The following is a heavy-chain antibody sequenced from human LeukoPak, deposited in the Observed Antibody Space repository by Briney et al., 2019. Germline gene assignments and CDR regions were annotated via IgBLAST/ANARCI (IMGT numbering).Heavy chain of an antibody. V-gene: IGHV1-18*01. CDR3: ARELLYYYDSSGYLDY. J-gene: IGHJ4*02. D-gene: IGHD3-22*01. CDR1: GYTFTSYG. CDR2: ISAYNGNT. Sequence: GASVKVSCKASGYTFTSYGISWVRQAPGQGLEWMGWISAYNGNTKYAQTLQGRVTMTTDTSTSTAYMELRSLRSDDTAVYYCARELLYYYDSSGYLDYWGQGTLVTVSS.